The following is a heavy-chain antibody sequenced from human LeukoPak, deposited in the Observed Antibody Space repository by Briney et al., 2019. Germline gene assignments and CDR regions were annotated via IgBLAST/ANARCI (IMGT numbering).Heavy chain of an antibody. V-gene: IGHV3-7*01. CDR1: GFTFSSYW. J-gene: IGHJ5*02. D-gene: IGHD2-2*01. CDR2: IKQDGSEK. Sequence: GGSLRLSCAASGFTFSSYWMSWVRQAPGKGLEWVANIKQDGSEKYYVDSVKGRFTISRDNAKNSLYLQMNSLRAVDAAVYYCARDRGYCSSTSCLNWFDPWGQGTLVTVSS. CDR3: ARDRGYCSSTSCLNWFDP.